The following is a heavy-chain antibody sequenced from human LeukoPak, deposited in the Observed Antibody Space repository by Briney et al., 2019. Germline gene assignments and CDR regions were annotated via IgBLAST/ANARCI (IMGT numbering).Heavy chain of an antibody. D-gene: IGHD6-13*01. V-gene: IGHV3-21*01. Sequence: PGGSLRLSCAASGFTFSSYSMNWVSQAPGKGLEWVSSISSSSSYIYYADSVKGRFTISRDNAKNSLYLQMNSLRAEDTAVYYCARATAAGTFGIGYWGQGTLVTVSS. CDR3: ARATAAGTFGIGY. CDR2: ISSSSSYI. CDR1: GFTFSSYS. J-gene: IGHJ4*02.